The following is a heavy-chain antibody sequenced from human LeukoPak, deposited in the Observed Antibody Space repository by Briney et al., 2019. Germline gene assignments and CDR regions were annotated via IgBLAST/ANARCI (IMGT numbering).Heavy chain of an antibody. D-gene: IGHD6-13*01. CDR2: IYYSGST. V-gene: IGHV4-59*13. Sequence: PSETLSLTCTVSGASISDYYWNWIRQPPGKGLEWIGYIYYSGSTNYNPSLKSRVTISVVTSKNQFSLKLSSVTAADTAVYYCARAKAAAGIDYFDYWGQGTLVTVSS. CDR1: GASISDYY. J-gene: IGHJ4*02. CDR3: ARAKAAAGIDYFDY.